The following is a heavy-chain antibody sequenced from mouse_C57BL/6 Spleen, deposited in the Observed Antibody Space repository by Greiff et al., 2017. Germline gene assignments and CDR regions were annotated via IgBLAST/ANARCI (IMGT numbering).Heavy chain of an antibody. CDR2: ISNGGGST. V-gene: IGHV5-12*01. J-gene: IGHJ2*01. Sequence: EVKLVESGGGLVQPGGSLKLSCAASGFTFSDYYMYWVRQTPEKRLEWVAYISNGGGSTYYPDTVKGRFTISRDNAKNTLYLQMSRLKSEDTAMYYCARHGGLRPLDYWGQGTTLTVSS. CDR3: ARHGGLRPLDY. CDR1: GFTFSDYY. D-gene: IGHD2-4*01.